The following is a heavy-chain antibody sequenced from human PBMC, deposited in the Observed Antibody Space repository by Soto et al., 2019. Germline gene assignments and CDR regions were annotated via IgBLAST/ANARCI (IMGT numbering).Heavy chain of an antibody. D-gene: IGHD3-22*01. Sequence: SETLSLTCTVSGGSISSYYWSWIRQPPGKGLEWIGYIYYSGSTNYNPSLKSRVTISVDTSKNQFSLKLSSVTAADTAVYYCAREGGYYDSSGYCLGAFDIWGQGTMVTVSS. CDR2: IYYSGST. CDR1: GGSISSYY. V-gene: IGHV4-59*01. CDR3: AREGGYYDSSGYCLGAFDI. J-gene: IGHJ3*02.